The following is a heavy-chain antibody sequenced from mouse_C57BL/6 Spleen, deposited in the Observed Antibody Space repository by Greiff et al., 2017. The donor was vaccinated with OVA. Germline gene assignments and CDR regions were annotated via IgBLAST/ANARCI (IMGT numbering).Heavy chain of an antibody. J-gene: IGHJ2*01. V-gene: IGHV1-20*01. CDR2: INPYNGDT. CDR3: ARHYGSRGGDFDY. CDR1: GYSFTGYF. D-gene: IGHD1-1*01. Sequence: VQLQQSGPELVKPGDSVKISCKASGYSFTGYFMNWVMQSHGKSLEWIGRINPYNGDTFYNQKFKGKATLTVDKSSSTAHMELRSLTSEDSAVYYCARHYGSRGGDFDYWGQGTTLTVSS.